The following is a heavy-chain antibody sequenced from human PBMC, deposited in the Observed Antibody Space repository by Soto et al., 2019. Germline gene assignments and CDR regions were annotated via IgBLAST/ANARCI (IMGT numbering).Heavy chain of an antibody. Sequence: QPGGSLRLSCAASGFTFSGYSMNWVRQAPGKGLEWISYIGMNSLTVYYADSVKGRFTISRDNAGNSLYLQMTSLRDEDTGVYYCARERSPHNYPHHGMDVWGQGTTVPVSS. D-gene: IGHD1-1*01. CDR2: IGMNSLTV. CDR3: ARERSPHNYPHHGMDV. V-gene: IGHV3-48*02. J-gene: IGHJ6*02. CDR1: GFTFSGYS.